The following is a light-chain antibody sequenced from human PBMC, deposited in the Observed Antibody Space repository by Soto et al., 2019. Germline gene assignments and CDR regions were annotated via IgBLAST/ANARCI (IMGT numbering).Light chain of an antibody. Sequence: AIQMTQFPSSLSASVGDRVTITCRASQGIRSDLGWYQQRPGEAPKVLIYAASSLQGGVPSRFSGSGSGTDFTLTISSLQPEDFATYYWLQDNKYPLTFGGGTKVEIK. CDR3: LQDNKYPLT. J-gene: IGKJ4*01. CDR1: QGIRSD. CDR2: AAS. V-gene: IGKV1-6*01.